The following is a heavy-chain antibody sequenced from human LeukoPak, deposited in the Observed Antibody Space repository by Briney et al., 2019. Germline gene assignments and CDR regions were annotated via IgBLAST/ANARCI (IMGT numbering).Heavy chain of an antibody. CDR2: IYYSGST. CDR3: ARFKIGVGTFDY. CDR1: GGSISSYY. Sequence: PSETLSLTCTVSGGSISSYYWSWIRQPPGKGLEWIGYIYYSGSTNYNPSLKSRVTISVDTSKNQFSLKLSSVTAADTAVYYCARFKIGVGTFDYWGQGTLVTVSS. D-gene: IGHD1-26*01. J-gene: IGHJ4*02. V-gene: IGHV4-59*01.